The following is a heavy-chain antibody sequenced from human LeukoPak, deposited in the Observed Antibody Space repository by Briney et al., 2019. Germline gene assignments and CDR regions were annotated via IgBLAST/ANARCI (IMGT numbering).Heavy chain of an antibody. Sequence: GGSLRLSCAASGFTVSSNYMSWVRQAPGKGLEWVSVIYSGGSTYYADSVKGRFTISRDNSKDTLYLQVSSLRAEDTAVYYCAKGVYSTSWWSVDYWGQGTLVTVSS. V-gene: IGHV3-53*01. CDR3: AKGVYSTSWWSVDY. D-gene: IGHD2-2*01. CDR1: GFTVSSNY. J-gene: IGHJ4*02. CDR2: IYSGGST.